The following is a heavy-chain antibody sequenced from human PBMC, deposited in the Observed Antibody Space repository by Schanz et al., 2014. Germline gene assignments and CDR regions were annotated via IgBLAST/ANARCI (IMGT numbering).Heavy chain of an antibody. CDR3: ARDLEGYDGGGGGFDP. J-gene: IGHJ5*02. D-gene: IGHD2-21*01. Sequence: NLQGRVTMTTDTSTNTAYMELRSLRSDDTAVYYCARDLEGYDGGGGGFDPWGQGTLVTVSS. V-gene: IGHV1-18*01.